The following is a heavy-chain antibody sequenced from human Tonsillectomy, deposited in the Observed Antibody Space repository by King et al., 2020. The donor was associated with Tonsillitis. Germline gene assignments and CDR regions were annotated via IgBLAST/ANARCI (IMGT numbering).Heavy chain of an antibody. D-gene: IGHD3-22*01. V-gene: IGHV3-9*01. CDR3: AKVVVDPPYDSSPGGVY. J-gene: IGHJ4*02. CDR2: ISWNSGSI. Sequence: QLVQSGGGLVQPGRSLRLSCAASGFTFDDYAMHWVRQAPGKGLEWVSGISWNSGSIGYADSVKGRFTISRDNAKNSLYLQMNSLRAEDTALYYCAKVVVDPPYDSSPGGVYWGQGTLVTVSS. CDR1: GFTFDDYA.